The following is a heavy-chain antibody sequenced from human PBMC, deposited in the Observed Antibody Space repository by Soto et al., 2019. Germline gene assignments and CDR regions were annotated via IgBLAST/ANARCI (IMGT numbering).Heavy chain of an antibody. CDR1: GGTFSSYA. CDR2: IIPIFGTA. V-gene: IGHV1-69*06. D-gene: IGHD1-26*01. Sequence: QVQLVQSGAEVKKPGSSVKVSCKASGGTFSSYAISWVRQAPGHGLEWMGGIIPIFGTANYAQKFQGRVTITADKSTSTADMALSSLRSEDTAVYYCARDDGVVGATHVPDAFDIWGQGTMVTVSS. CDR3: ARDDGVVGATHVPDAFDI. J-gene: IGHJ3*02.